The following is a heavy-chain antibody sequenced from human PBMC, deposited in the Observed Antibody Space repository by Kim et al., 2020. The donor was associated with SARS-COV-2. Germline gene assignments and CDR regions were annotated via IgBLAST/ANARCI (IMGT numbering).Heavy chain of an antibody. CDR2: ISSSSSYI. J-gene: IGHJ4*02. CDR3: AREPGSYLYYFDY. CDR1: GFTFSSYS. V-gene: IGHV3-21*01. Sequence: GGSLRLSCAASGFTFSSYSMNWVRQAPGKGLEWVSSISSSSSYIYYADSVKGRFTISRDNAKNSLYLQMNSLRAEDTAVYYCAREPGSYLYYFDYWGQGTLVTVSS. D-gene: IGHD3-10*01.